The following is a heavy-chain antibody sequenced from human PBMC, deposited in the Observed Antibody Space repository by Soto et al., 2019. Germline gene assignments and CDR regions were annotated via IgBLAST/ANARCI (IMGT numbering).Heavy chain of an antibody. D-gene: IGHD3-16*01. CDR1: GFTVSTKY. J-gene: IGHJ4*02. CDR2: IYSGGST. CDR3: ARDPWAADY. Sequence: GSLRLSCAASGFTVSTKYMSWVRQAPGKGLEWVSVIYSGGSTFYADSVRGRFTISRDNSKNTVNLQMNSLRAEYTAVYYCARDPWAADYWGQGALVTVSS. V-gene: IGHV3-66*01.